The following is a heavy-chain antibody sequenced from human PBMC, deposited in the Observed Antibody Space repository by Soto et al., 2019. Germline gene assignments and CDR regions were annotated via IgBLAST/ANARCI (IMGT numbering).Heavy chain of an antibody. D-gene: IGHD5-12*01. J-gene: IGHJ4*02. CDR1: GGTFSTYA. CDR3: ASGIKLWLRRINNGYSG. V-gene: IGHV1-69*12. Sequence: QVQLVQSGAEVKKPESSVKVSCKAPGGTFSTYAISWVRQAPGQGLEWMGGIIPMFGTANYAQRVQDRVTITADESTNTVYMEQSSLRTEDTAVYFCASGIKLWLRRINNGYSGWGQGTLVTVSS. CDR2: IIPMFGTA.